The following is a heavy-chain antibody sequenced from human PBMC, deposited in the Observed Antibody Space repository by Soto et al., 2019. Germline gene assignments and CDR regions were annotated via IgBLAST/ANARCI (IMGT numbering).Heavy chain of an antibody. CDR1: GGTFSSYA. D-gene: IGHD2-2*01. Sequence: QVQLVQSGAEVKKPGSSVKVSCKASGGTFSSYAISWVRQAPGQGLEWMGGIIPIFGTANYAQKFQVRVTITADESTSTAYMEMSSLRSEDTAVYYCARDRVVPAASSIYYYGMDVWGQGTTVTVSS. V-gene: IGHV1-69*01. J-gene: IGHJ6*02. CDR2: IIPIFGTA. CDR3: ARDRVVPAASSIYYYGMDV.